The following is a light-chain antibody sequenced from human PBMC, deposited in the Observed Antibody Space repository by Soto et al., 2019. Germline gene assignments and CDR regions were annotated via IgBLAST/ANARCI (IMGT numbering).Light chain of an antibody. Sequence: EIVMTQSTVTLSVSPGERATLSCRASQSVSNKLAWYQQKRCQAPRLLIYGASTRGTGIPARFSGSGSGTEFTLTISGLQSEDFAVYYCQQYNNWPPTFGQGTRLEIK. CDR2: GAS. V-gene: IGKV3-15*01. J-gene: IGKJ5*01. CDR1: QSVSNK. CDR3: QQYNNWPPT.